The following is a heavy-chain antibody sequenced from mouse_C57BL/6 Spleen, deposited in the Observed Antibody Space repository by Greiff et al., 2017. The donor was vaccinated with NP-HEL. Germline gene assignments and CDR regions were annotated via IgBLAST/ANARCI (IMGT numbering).Heavy chain of an antibody. J-gene: IGHJ2*01. Sequence: VQLQQSGAELVRPGASVTLSCKASGYTFTDYEMHWVKQTPVHGLEWIGAIDPETGGTAYNQKFKGKAILTADKSSSTAYMELRSLTSEDSAVYYCTRRGAYVNYADYWGQGTTLTVSS. CDR1: GYTFTDYE. CDR2: IDPETGGT. V-gene: IGHV1-15*01. D-gene: IGHD6-5*01. CDR3: TRRGAYVNYADY.